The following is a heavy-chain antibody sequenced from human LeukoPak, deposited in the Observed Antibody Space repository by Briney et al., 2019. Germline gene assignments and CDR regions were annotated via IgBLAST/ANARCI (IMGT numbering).Heavy chain of an antibody. Sequence: ASAKVSCKASAYTFTAYYMDWLRQAPGQGLEWIGWINPNSGGTNYAQKFQGRVTMTRDTSISTAYMELSRLRSDDTAVYYCARGRVVVPAAFDYWGQGTLVTVSS. CDR2: INPNSGGT. V-gene: IGHV1-2*02. CDR1: AYTFTAYY. CDR3: ARGRVVVPAAFDY. J-gene: IGHJ4*02. D-gene: IGHD2-2*01.